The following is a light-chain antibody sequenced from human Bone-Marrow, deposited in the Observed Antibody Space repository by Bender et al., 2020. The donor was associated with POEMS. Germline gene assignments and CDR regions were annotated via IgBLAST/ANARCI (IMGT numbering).Light chain of an antibody. CDR2: GNN. J-gene: IGLJ3*02. CDR1: SPHIGAGYD. CDR3: CSYAGSSTTV. V-gene: IGLV1-40*01. Sequence: QSVLTQPPSVSGAPGQRVTISCTGSSPHIGAGYDVHWYQQFPGKAPKLLIYGNNNRPSGVSNRFSGSKSGNTASLTISGLQAEDEADYYCCSYAGSSTTVFGGGTKLTVL.